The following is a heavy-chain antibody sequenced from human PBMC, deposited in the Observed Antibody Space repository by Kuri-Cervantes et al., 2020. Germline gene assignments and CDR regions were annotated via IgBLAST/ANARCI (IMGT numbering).Heavy chain of an antibody. V-gene: IGHV3-73*01. CDR2: IRSKANSYAT. CDR1: GFTFSSYS. Sequence: LSLTCAASGFTFSSYSMNWVRQAPGKGLEWVGRIRSKANSYATAYAASVKGRFTISRDDSKNTAYLQMNSLKTEDTAVYYCTYTYMDVWGKGTTVTVSS. J-gene: IGHJ6*03. CDR3: TYTYMDV. D-gene: IGHD2-2*02.